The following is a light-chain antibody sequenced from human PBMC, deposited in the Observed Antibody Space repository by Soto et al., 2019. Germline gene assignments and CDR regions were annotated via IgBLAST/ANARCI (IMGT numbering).Light chain of an antibody. V-gene: IGLV1-51*01. CDR3: GTWDSSLSAGRV. CDR1: SSNIGNNY. Sequence: HSVLTQPPSVSAAPGQKVTISCSRSSSNIGNNYVSWYQQLPGTAPKLLIYDNNKRPSGIPDRFSGSKSGTSATLGITGLQTGDEADYYCGTWDSSLSAGRVFGTGTKVTVL. J-gene: IGLJ1*01. CDR2: DNN.